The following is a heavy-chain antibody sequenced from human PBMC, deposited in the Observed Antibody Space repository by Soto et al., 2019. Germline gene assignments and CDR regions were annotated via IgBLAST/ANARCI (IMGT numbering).Heavy chain of an antibody. V-gene: IGHV3-30-3*01. D-gene: IGHD3-3*01. Sequence: GGSLRLSCAASGFTFSSYAMHWVRQAPGKGLEWVAVISYDGSNKNYAGSVKGRFTISRDNSKNTLYLQMNSLRAEDTAVYYCARGYDFWSGYYYPYGMDVWGQGTTVTVSS. CDR1: GFTFSSYA. CDR3: ARGYDFWSGYYYPYGMDV. J-gene: IGHJ6*02. CDR2: ISYDGSNK.